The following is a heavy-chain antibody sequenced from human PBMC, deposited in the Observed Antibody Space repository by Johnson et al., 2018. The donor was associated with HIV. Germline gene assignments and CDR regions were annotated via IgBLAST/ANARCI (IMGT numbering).Heavy chain of an antibody. CDR1: GFSVSSNY. D-gene: IGHD4-23*01. J-gene: IGHJ3*02. V-gene: IGHV3-66*01. Sequence: VQLVESGGGTVQPGGSLRLSCAASGFSVSSNYMSWVRQAPGKGLEWVSVIYSGGSTYYADSVKGRFTISRDNSKNTLYLQMNGLRTADTAVYYCAKDTGGNSGNDAFDIWGQGTLVTGSS. CDR3: AKDTGGNSGNDAFDI. CDR2: IYSGGST.